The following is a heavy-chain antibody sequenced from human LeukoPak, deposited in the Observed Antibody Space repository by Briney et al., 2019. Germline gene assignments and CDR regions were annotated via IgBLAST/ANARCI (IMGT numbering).Heavy chain of an antibody. CDR3: ARIAAAGTTNDY. V-gene: IGHV4-34*01. Sequence: SETLSLTCAVYGGSFSGYYWSWIRQPPGKGLEWIGEINHSGSTNYNPSLKSRVTISVDTSKNQFSLKLSSVTAADTAVYYCARIAAAGTTNDYWGQGTLVTVSS. D-gene: IGHD6-13*01. CDR2: INHSGST. CDR1: GGSFSGYY. J-gene: IGHJ4*02.